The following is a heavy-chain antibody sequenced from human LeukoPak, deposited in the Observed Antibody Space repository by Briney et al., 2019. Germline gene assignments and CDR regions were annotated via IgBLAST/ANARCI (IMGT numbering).Heavy chain of an antibody. V-gene: IGHV1-18*01. CDR2: ISAYNGYT. D-gene: IGHD6-19*01. Sequence: ASVRVSCKASGYTFTSYGISWVRQAPGQGLQWMGWISAYNGYTHYAQMLQGRVTMTTDTSTSTAYMELRSLRSDDTALYYCARFGLGKHIEVAGIPFDIWGQGTMVTVSS. CDR1: GYTFTSYG. J-gene: IGHJ3*02. CDR3: ARFGLGKHIEVAGIPFDI.